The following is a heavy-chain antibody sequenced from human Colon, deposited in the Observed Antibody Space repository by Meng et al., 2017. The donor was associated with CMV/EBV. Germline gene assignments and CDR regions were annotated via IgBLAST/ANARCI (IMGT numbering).Heavy chain of an antibody. V-gene: IGHV3-23*01. D-gene: IGHD5-24*01. CDR3: AKDARVHDY. J-gene: IGHJ4*02. CDR2: ISGSGGST. CDR1: GFTFSSYA. Sequence: GESLKISCAASGFTFSSYAMSWVRQAPGKGLGWVSAISGSGGSTYYADSVKGRFTISRDNSKNTLYLQMNSLRAEDTAVYYCAKDARVHDYWGQGTLVTVSS.